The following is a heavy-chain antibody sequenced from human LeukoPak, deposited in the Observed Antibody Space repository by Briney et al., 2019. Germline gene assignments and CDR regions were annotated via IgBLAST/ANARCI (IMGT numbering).Heavy chain of an antibody. Sequence: PSETLSLTCAVSGGSISSYYWSWIRQPAGKGLEWIGRIYTSGSTNYNPSLKSRVTMSVDTSKNQFSLKLSSVTAADTAVYYCARESQMATPKGYYYYYMDVWGKGTTVTISS. CDR3: ARESQMATPKGYYYYYMDV. CDR2: IYTSGST. CDR1: GGSISSYY. J-gene: IGHJ6*03. D-gene: IGHD5-24*01. V-gene: IGHV4-4*07.